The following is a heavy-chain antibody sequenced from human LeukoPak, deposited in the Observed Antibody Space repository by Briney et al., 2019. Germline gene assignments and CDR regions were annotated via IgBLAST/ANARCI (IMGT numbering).Heavy chain of an antibody. J-gene: IGHJ4*02. D-gene: IGHD6-13*01. CDR3: ARVLGPSIAAAGIDY. CDR2: ISAYNGNT. V-gene: IGHV1-18*01. Sequence: GASVKVSCKASGYTFTSYGISWVRQAPGQGLEWMGWISAYNGNTNYAQKFQRRVTMTTDTSTSTAYMEPRSLRSDDTAVYYCARVLGPSIAAAGIDYWGQGTLVTVSS. CDR1: GYTFTSYG.